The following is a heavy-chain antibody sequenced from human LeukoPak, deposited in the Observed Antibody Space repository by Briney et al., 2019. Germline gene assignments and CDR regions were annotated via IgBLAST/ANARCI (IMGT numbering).Heavy chain of an antibody. V-gene: IGHV3-30*18. CDR1: GFTFSSYG. J-gene: IGHJ4*02. D-gene: IGHD1-26*01. CDR2: ISYDGSNK. CDR3: AKDKWELLLPDY. Sequence: GGSLRLSCAASGFTFSSYGMHWVRQAPGKGLEWVAVISYDGSNKYYADSVKGRFTISRDNSKNTLYLQMNSLRAEDTAVYYCAKDKWELLLPDYWGQGTLVTASS.